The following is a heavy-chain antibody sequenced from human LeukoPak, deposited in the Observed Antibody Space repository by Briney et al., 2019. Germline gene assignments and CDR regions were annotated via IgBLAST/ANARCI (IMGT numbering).Heavy chain of an antibody. CDR2: ISAYNGNT. CDR3: ARDFRITMVRGVIEY. CDR1: GYTFTSYD. Sequence: ASVKVSCKASGYTFTSYDIDWVRQAPGQGLEWMGWISAYNGNTNYAQKLQGRVTMTTDTSTSTAYMELRSLRSDDTAVYYSARDFRITMVRGVIEYWGQGALVTVSS. D-gene: IGHD3-10*01. J-gene: IGHJ4*02. V-gene: IGHV1-18*01.